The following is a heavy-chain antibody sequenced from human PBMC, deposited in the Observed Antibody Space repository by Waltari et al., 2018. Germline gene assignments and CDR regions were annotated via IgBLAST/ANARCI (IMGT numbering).Heavy chain of an antibody. Sequence: QVQLVQSGAEVKKPGASVKVSCKASGYTFTGYYMHWVRQAPGQGLGWRGWINPNRGGTNEAQKFQGRVTMTRDTSISTAYMELSRLRSDDTAVYYCARDGPVVVTAIVGVLPDYWGQGTLVTVSS. CDR2: INPNRGGT. D-gene: IGHD2-21*02. V-gene: IGHV1-2*02. CDR1: GYTFTGYY. CDR3: ARDGPVVVTAIVGVLPDY. J-gene: IGHJ4*02.